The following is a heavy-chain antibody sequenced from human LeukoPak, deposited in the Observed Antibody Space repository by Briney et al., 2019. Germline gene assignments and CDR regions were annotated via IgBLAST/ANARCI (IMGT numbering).Heavy chain of an antibody. CDR2: IWYDGSNK. V-gene: IGHV3-33*01. D-gene: IGHD3-22*01. Sequence: GGSLRLSCAASGFTFSSYGMHWVRQAPGKGLEWVAVIWYDGSNKYYADSVKGRFTISRDNSKNTLYLQMNSLRAEDTAVYYCARAGRGSPDYYDSSGYYRRFDYWGQGTLVTVSS. CDR1: GFTFSSYG. CDR3: ARAGRGSPDYYDSSGYYRRFDY. J-gene: IGHJ4*02.